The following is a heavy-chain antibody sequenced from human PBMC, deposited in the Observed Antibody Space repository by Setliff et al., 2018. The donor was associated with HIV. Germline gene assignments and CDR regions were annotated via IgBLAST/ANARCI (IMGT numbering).Heavy chain of an antibody. D-gene: IGHD2-15*01. CDR2: INSDGTST. J-gene: IGHJ6*02. CDR3: ARATLGVCSGGSCFGVMDV. CDR1: GFTFSPYW. V-gene: IGHV3-74*03. Sequence: GGSLRLSCAASGFTFSPYWMHWVRQAPGKGLVWVSRINSDGTSTTYADSVKGRFTISRDNAKNTLYLQMNSLRAEDTAVYYCARATLGVCSGGSCFGVMDVWGQGTTVTVSS.